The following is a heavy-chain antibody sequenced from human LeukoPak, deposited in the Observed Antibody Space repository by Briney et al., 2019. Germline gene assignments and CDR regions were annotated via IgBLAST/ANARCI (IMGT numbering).Heavy chain of an antibody. V-gene: IGHV3-53*01. CDR3: AREQPPGVYFDY. Sequence: PGGSLRLSCAASGFTFSSNYMSWVRQAPGKGLEWVSIIYTDGNTYNAASVKGRFTISRDNSKNTLYLQMNSLRAEDTAVYYCAREQPPGVYFDYWGQGTLVTVSS. CDR2: IYTDGNT. J-gene: IGHJ4*02. D-gene: IGHD3-10*01. CDR1: GFTFSSNY.